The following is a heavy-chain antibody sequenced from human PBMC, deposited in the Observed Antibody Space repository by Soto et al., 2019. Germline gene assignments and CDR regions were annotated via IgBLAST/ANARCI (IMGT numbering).Heavy chain of an antibody. V-gene: IGHV3-23*01. Sequence: GGSLRLSCAASGFTFSSYAMSWVRQAPGKGLEWVSAISGSGGSTYYADSVKGRFTISRDNSKNTLYLQMNSLRAEDTAVYYCAKDREEYSSSSGMDVWGQGTTVTVSS. CDR1: GFTFSSYA. J-gene: IGHJ6*02. CDR2: ISGSGGST. D-gene: IGHD6-6*01. CDR3: AKDREEYSSSSGMDV.